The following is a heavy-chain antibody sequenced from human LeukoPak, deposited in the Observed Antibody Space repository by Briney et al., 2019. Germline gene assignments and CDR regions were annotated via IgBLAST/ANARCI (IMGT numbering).Heavy chain of an antibody. CDR3: AGGQPNWGFDF. Sequence: ASVKVSCKASGYTFTSYDINWMRQATGQGLEWMGWMSPNSGNTGYAQKFQDRVTMTRDTSISTAYMELSSLRSDDTAVYYCAGGQPNWGFDFWGQGTLVTVSS. V-gene: IGHV1-8*01. CDR2: MSPNSGNT. J-gene: IGHJ4*02. D-gene: IGHD7-27*01. CDR1: GYTFTSYD.